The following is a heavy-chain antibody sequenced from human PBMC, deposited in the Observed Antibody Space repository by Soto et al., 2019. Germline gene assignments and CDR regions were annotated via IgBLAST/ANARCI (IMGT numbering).Heavy chain of an antibody. D-gene: IGHD5-12*01. Sequence: EVQLVESGGGLVKPGGSLRLSCAASGFTFSNAWMNWVRQAPGKGLEWVGRIKSKTDGGTTDYAAPVKGRFTISRDDSKNTLYLQMNSLKTEDTAVYYCTTSPPGYSGYDLARPLDYWGQGTLVTVSS. V-gene: IGHV3-15*07. CDR3: TTSPPGYSGYDLARPLDY. J-gene: IGHJ4*02. CDR1: GFTFSNAW. CDR2: IKSKTDGGTT.